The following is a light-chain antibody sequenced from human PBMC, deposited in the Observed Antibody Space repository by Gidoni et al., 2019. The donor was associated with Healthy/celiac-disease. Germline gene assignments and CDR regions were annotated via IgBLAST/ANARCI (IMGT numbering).Light chain of an antibody. V-gene: IGLV2-23*02. J-gene: IGLJ2*01. CDR1: SSDVGSYNL. Sequence: QSALTQPPSVSGSPGQSITISCTGTSSDVGSYNLISWYQQHPGTAPKLMIYEVSKRPSGVSNRFSGSKSGNAASLTISGLQAEDEAEYYCCSYAGSSTFDVVFGGGTKLTVL. CDR3: CSYAGSSTFDVV. CDR2: EVS.